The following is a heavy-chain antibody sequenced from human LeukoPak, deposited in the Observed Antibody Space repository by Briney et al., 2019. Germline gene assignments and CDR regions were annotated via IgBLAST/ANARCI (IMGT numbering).Heavy chain of an antibody. Sequence: SETLSLTCTVSGGSISSYYWSWIRQPAGKGLEWIGYTSYSGTGDTNYNPSLQSRVTFSIDMSRNQFSLTLNSVTAADTAVYYCARSFDSSGYYYGFESWGQGTLVTVSS. CDR3: ARSFDSSGYYYGFES. D-gene: IGHD3-22*01. V-gene: IGHV4-59*01. CDR1: GGSISSYY. CDR2: TSYSGTGDT. J-gene: IGHJ4*02.